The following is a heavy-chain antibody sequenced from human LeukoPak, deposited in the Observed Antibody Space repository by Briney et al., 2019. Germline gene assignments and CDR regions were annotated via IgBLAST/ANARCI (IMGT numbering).Heavy chain of an antibody. V-gene: IGHV1-18*01. CDR1: GYPFTTYG. D-gene: IGHD3-9*01. CDR3: AREWWGYDVLTGDNWFDP. Sequence: ASVKVSCKASGYPFTTYGISWVRQASGQGLEWMGWISTYNGDTNYAQKFQGRVIMTTDTSTSTAYIELRSLRSDDTAAYYCAREWWGYDVLTGDNWFDPWGQGTLVTVSS. CDR2: ISTYNGDT. J-gene: IGHJ5*02.